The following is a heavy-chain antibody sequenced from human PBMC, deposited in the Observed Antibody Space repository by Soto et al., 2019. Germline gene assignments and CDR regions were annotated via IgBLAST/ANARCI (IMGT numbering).Heavy chain of an antibody. J-gene: IGHJ6*03. CDR3: AKEYCSSTSCYFYYYYYMDF. CDR1: GFTFSSYG. V-gene: IGHV3-30*18. D-gene: IGHD2-2*01. Sequence: PGGSLRLSCAASGFTFSSYGMHWVRQAPGKGLEWVAVISYDGSNKYYADSVKGRFTISRDNSKNTLYLQMNSLRAEDTAVYYCAKEYCSSTSCYFYYYYYMDFWGKGIMVTVSS. CDR2: ISYDGSNK.